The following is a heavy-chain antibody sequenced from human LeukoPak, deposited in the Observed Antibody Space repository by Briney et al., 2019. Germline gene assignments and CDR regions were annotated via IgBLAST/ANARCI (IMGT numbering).Heavy chain of an antibody. CDR2: IRGSGGST. D-gene: IGHD5-18*01. V-gene: IGHV3-23*01. CDR1: GFSFSSYV. J-gene: IGHJ4*02. CDR3: AKDGEGYSYGSAY. Sequence: PGGSLRLSCAASGFSFSSYVMSWVRQAPGKGLEWVSTIRGSGGSTYYADSVKGRFTISRDNSKNTLFLHMNSLRAEDTAVYYCAKDGEGYSYGSAYWGQGTLVTVSS.